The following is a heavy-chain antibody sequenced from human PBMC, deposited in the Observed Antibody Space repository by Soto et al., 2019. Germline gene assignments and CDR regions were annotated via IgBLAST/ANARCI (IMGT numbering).Heavy chain of an antibody. CDR2: IYSGGST. CDR3: ARVGLIYYYYGMDV. V-gene: IGHV3-53*04. D-gene: IGHD2-21*01. Sequence: PGGSLRLSCAASGFTVSSNYMSWVRQAPGKGLEWVSVIYSGGSTYYADSVKGRFTISRHNSKNTLYLQMNSLRAEDTAVYYCARVGLIYYYYGMDVWGQGTTVTVSS. CDR1: GFTVSSNY. J-gene: IGHJ6*02.